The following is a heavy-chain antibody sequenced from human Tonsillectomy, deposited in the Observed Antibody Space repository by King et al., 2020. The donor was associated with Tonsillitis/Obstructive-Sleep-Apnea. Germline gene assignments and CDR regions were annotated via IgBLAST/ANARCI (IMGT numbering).Heavy chain of an antibody. J-gene: IGHJ6*02. Sequence: QLVQSGAEVKKPGESLRISCKGSGYSFTSYWISWVRQMPGQGLEWMGRIDPSDSYTNYSPSFQGHVTIPADKSISTAYLQWSSLKASDTAMYYCAMGVMEDHGMDAWGQGTTVTVSS. CDR2: IDPSDSYT. CDR3: AMGVMEDHGMDA. D-gene: IGHD2-21*01. CDR1: GYSFTSYW. V-gene: IGHV5-10-1*01.